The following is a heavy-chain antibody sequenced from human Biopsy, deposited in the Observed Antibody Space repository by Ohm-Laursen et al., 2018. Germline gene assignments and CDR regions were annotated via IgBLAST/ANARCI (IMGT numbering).Heavy chain of an antibody. V-gene: IGHV4-59*01. CDR1: GGSIYNFF. CDR3: ARDRGYYSDRTVPGYFDL. CDR2: VYYTGST. J-gene: IGHJ2*01. D-gene: IGHD3-22*01. Sequence: GTLSLTCTVSGGSIYNFFWSWTRQPPGKGLQWIGYVYYTGSTDYNPSLQSRVAISVDTSKNHFSLRLRSVTPADTAIYYCARDRGYYSDRTVPGYFDLWGRGTLVTVSS.